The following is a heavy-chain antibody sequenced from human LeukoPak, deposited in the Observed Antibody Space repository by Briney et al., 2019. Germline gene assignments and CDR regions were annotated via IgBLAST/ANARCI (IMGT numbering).Heavy chain of an antibody. V-gene: IGHV4-59*11. CDR2: NFHTGNP. CDR3: ARVGYYYDGGGNYPYFFDS. D-gene: IGHD3-22*01. Sequence: SETLSHTCTVSGDSITTHYWSWIRQPPGKGLQWIGYNFHTGNPNYNPSLKNRVTVSVDTSKRQFSMKLNSVTTADTAVYYCARVGYYYDGGGNYPYFFDSWGQGILVTVSS. CDR1: GDSITTHY. J-gene: IGHJ4*02.